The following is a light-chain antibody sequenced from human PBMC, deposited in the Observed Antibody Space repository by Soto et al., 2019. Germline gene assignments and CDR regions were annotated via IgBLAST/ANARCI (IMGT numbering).Light chain of an antibody. J-gene: IGKJ3*01. CDR3: LQDDSYPRT. Sequence: AIQMTQSPSSLSSSVGDRVTITCRASQDIRNDLGWYQQKPGKASNLLIYNASSLQSGVPSRFNGSGSGTDFTLTISSLQPEYSATYYCLQDDSYPRTFGPGTNVDVK. CDR2: NAS. CDR1: QDIRND. V-gene: IGKV1-6*01.